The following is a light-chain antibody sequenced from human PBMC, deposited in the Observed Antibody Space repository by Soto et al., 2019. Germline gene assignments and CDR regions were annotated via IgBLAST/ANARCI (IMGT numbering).Light chain of an antibody. J-gene: IGKJ2*01. CDR2: AAS. V-gene: IGKV1-39*01. CDR3: QQSYSTPPS. CDR1: QSMSSY. Sequence: DIQMTQSPSSLSASVGAISTITCRASQSMSSYLNWYQQKPGKAPKLLIYAASSLQSGVPSRFSGSGSGTDFTLTIRSLQPEDFATYYCQQSYSTPPSFGQGTKLEIK.